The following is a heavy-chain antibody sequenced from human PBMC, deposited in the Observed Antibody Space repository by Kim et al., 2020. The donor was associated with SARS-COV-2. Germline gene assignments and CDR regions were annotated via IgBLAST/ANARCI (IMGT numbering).Heavy chain of an antibody. CDR1: GVTFSKNY. J-gene: IGHJ5*02. CDR2: IYTDGST. Sequence: GGSLRLSCVTSGVTFSKNYMSWVRQAPGKGLEWVSAIYTDGSTYYRESVKGRLTISRDNSKKTLYLHMGRLRAEDTADDYGGAEGGDNYAKAVDPWGEGT. CDR3: GAEGGDNYAKAVDP. D-gene: IGHD5-18*01. V-gene: IGHV3-53*01.